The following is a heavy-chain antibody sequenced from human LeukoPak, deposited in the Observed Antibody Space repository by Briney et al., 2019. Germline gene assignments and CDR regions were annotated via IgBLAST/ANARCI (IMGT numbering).Heavy chain of an antibody. D-gene: IGHD1-26*01. CDR3: ARGEGELRQFYQ. J-gene: IGHJ4*01. V-gene: IGHV4-34*01. CDR2: INHSGST. Sequence: TSEILSLTCAVYGGSFSGYYWSWIRQPPGKGLEWIGEINHSGSTNYNPSLKSRVTISVDTSKNQFSLKLSSVTAAETAVYYCARGEGELRQFYQWGQGTL. CDR1: GGSFSGYY.